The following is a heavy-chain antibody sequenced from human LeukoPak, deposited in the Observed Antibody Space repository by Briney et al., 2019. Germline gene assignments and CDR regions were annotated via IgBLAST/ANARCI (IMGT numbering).Heavy chain of an antibody. V-gene: IGHV3-43*02. CDR1: GFSFRDFS. CDR2: ISGDGGAT. J-gene: IGHJ4*02. Sequence: GGSLRLSCAASGFSFRDFSMHWVRQVPGKGLEWVSLISGDGGATHYADSVKGRFTISRDNNKNSLFLQMNSLRVEDTAFYYCAKGNNSISFNFGHWGQGTLVTVSS. D-gene: IGHD2/OR15-2a*01. CDR3: AKGNNSISFNFGH.